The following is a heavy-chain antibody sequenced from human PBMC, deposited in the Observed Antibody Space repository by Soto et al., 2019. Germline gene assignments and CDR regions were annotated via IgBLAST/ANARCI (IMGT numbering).Heavy chain of an antibody. CDR2: IIPIFGTA. J-gene: IGHJ4*02. CDR3: ASTNSGSYWEFDY. Sequence: GASVKVSCKASGGTFSSYAISWVRQAPGQGLEWMGGIIPIFGTANYAQKFQGRVTITADKSTSTAYMELSSLRSEDTAVYYCASTNSGSYWEFDYWGQGTLVTVSS. D-gene: IGHD1-26*01. CDR1: GGTFSSYA. V-gene: IGHV1-69*06.